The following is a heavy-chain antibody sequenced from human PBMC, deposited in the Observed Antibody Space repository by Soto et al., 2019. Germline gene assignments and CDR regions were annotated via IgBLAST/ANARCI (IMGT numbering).Heavy chain of an antibody. Sequence: PGGSLRLSCAASGFTFISYWMSWVRQAPGKGLEWVANIKQDGSEKYYVDSVKGRFTISRDNAKNSLYLQMNSLRAEDTAVYYCASEYSSSWSYYYYGMDVWGQGTTVTVSS. J-gene: IGHJ6*02. CDR1: GFTFISYW. D-gene: IGHD6-13*01. CDR3: ASEYSSSWSYYYYGMDV. V-gene: IGHV3-7*03. CDR2: IKQDGSEK.